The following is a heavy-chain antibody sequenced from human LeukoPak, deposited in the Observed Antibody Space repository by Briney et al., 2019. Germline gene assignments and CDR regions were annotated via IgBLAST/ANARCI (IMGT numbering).Heavy chain of an antibody. CDR2: ISWNSGNM. V-gene: IGHV3-9*01. CDR3: AKGPGLGAGKRYLDL. Sequence: GGSLKLSCAPSGFMFNDYALHWVRQAPGKGLEWVSSISWNSGNMYYVDSVKGRFTISRDNAKNSLSLQMNSLKPEDTALYYCAKGPGLGAGKRYLDLWGRGTLVIVSS. D-gene: IGHD6-13*01. CDR1: GFMFNDYA. J-gene: IGHJ2*01.